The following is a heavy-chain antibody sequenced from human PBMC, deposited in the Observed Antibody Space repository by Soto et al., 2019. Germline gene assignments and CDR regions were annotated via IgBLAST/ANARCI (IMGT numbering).Heavy chain of an antibody. V-gene: IGHV4-31*03. J-gene: IGHJ5*01. CDR2: IYSTGST. CDR3: ARVEAGGDLFDS. D-gene: IGHD4-17*01. CDR1: GGSISEGGYY. Sequence: SETLSLTCTVSGGSISEGGYYWSWIRQHPGKGLEWIGYIYSTGSTYYNPSLKSRVAILIDTSKNLFSLKMSSVSAADTALYYCARVEAGGDLFDSWGQGTLVTVS.